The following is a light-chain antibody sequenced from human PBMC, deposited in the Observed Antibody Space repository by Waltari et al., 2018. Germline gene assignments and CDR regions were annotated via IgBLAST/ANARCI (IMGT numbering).Light chain of an antibody. J-gene: IGKJ2*01. CDR3: MEGSHWPYT. CDR1: QSLVSSDGTTY. V-gene: IGKV2D-30*01. Sequence: DVVLTQSPLSLPVTLGQPASISCRSSQSLVSSDGTTYLNWIQHRTGQSPRRLIYNVSNWDHNFGVPDKLSGSGSGTDFTLKISRVEAEDVGVYTCMEGSHWPYTFSQGTKLEIE. CDR2: NVS.